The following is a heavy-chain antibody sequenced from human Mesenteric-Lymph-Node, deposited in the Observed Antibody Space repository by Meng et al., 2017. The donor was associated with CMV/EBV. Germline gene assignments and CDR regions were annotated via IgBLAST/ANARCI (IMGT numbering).Heavy chain of an antibody. V-gene: IGHV3-21*01. Sequence: GESLKISCAASGFTFSSYSMNWVRQAPGKGLEWVSSISSSSYIYYADSVKGRFTISRDNAKNSLYLQMNSLRAEDTAVYYCARDICSGGSCYIDFDYWGQGTLVTVSS. J-gene: IGHJ4*02. CDR3: ARDICSGGSCYIDFDY. CDR1: GFTFSSYS. CDR2: ISSSSYI. D-gene: IGHD2-15*01.